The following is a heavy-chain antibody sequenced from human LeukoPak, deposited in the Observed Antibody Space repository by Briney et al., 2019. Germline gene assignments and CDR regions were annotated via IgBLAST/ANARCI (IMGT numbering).Heavy chain of an antibody. V-gene: IGHV3-15*01. CDR3: TTEGYCSGGGCYGFDN. CDR2: IKSKTDGGTT. Sequence: GGSLRLSCAPSGLTFSKAWMSWVRQAPGKGLEWVGRIKSKTDGGTTDYAAPMKGRFTISRDDSKNTLYLQMNSLKTEDTAVYYCTTEGYCSGGGCYGFDNWGQGTLVTVSS. J-gene: IGHJ4*02. CDR1: GLTFSKAW. D-gene: IGHD2-15*01.